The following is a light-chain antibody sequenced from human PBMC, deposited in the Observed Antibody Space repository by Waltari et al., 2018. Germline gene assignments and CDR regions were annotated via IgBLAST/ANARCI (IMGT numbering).Light chain of an antibody. CDR1: QSVSSN. J-gene: IGKJ1*01. Sequence: EIVMTQSPATLSVSHGERATLSCRASQSVSSNLAWYQQKPGQAPRLLIYGTSTRATGIPASFSGSGSGTEFTLTISSMQSEDFAVYYCKQYNNWPKTYGQGTKVEIK. CDR3: KQYNNWPKT. CDR2: GTS. V-gene: IGKV3-15*01.